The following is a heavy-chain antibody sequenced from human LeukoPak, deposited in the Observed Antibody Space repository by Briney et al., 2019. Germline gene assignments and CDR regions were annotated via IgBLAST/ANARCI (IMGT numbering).Heavy chain of an antibody. V-gene: IGHV3-49*04. CDR3: TSGLYSGSWYGYYYGFDV. CDR1: GFTFGDYS. J-gene: IGHJ6*04. D-gene: IGHD6-13*01. Sequence: GGSLRLSCTVSGFTFGDYSMAWVRQAPGKGLEWVGFIRSKDHGETTEYAASVKDRFAISRDDSKSIAYLQMNSLKTEDTAVYFCTSGLYSGSWYGYYYGFDVWGKGTMVTVSS. CDR2: IRSKDHGETT.